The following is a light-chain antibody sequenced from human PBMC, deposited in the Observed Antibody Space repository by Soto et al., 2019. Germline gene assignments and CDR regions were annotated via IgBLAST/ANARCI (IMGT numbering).Light chain of an antibody. CDR3: IQGTHWPWT. Sequence: DVVMTQSPLSLPVTLGQPASISCRSSQSLVYSDGNTYLTWFHQRPGQSPRRLIYSVSNRDSGVPDRFRDSGSGTYFTLEITRVGAEAAGLYYCIQGTHWPWTFGQGTKVAIK. V-gene: IGKV2-30*01. CDR1: QSLVYSDGNTY. J-gene: IGKJ1*01. CDR2: SVS.